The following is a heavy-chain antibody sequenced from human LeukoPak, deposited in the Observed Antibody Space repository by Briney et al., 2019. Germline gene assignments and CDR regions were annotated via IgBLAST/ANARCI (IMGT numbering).Heavy chain of an antibody. Sequence: GGSLRLSCAASGFTFDDYAMHWVRQAPGKGLEWVSGISWNSGSIVYADSVKGRFTISRDNAENSLYLQMNSLRAEDTALYYCANARPGAAGGFDYWGQGTLVTVSS. J-gene: IGHJ4*02. D-gene: IGHD6-13*01. CDR3: ANARPGAAGGFDY. CDR2: ISWNSGSI. V-gene: IGHV3-9*01. CDR1: GFTFDDYA.